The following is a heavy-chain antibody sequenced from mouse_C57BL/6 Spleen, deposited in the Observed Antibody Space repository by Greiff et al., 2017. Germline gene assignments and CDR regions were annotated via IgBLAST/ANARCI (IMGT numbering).Heavy chain of an antibody. CDR2: IHPSDSDT. CDR1: GYTFTSYW. CDR3: AIAEGRGYFDY. D-gene: IGHD3-3*01. Sequence: QVQLQQPGAELVKPGASVKVSCKASGYTFTSYWMHWVKQRPGQGLEWIGRIHPSDSDTNYNQKFKGKATLTVDKSSSTAYMQLNSLTSEDSAVYYCAIAEGRGYFDYWGQGTTLTVSS. V-gene: IGHV1-74*01. J-gene: IGHJ2*01.